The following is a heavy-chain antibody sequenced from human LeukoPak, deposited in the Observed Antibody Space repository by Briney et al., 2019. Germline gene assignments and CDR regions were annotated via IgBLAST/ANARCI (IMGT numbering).Heavy chain of an antibody. CDR3: TTGIRGD. CDR2: IASKTDGGAT. J-gene: IGHJ4*02. Sequence: GGSLRLSCSASGLTVTNAWMNWFRQAPGEGLDWVGRIASKTDGGATDYAAPVKGRFTISRDDSKNALNLQMNGLKTEDTAVYYCTTGIRGDWGQGTLVTVSS. V-gene: IGHV3-15*07. D-gene: IGHD3-10*01. CDR1: GLTVTNAW.